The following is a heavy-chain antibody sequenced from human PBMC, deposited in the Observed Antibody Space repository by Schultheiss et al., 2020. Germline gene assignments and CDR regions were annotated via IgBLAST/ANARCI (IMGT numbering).Heavy chain of an antibody. Sequence: GESLKISCAASGFTFSSYGMHWVRQAPGKGLEWVAVISYDGSNKYYADSVKGRFTISRDNSKNTLYLQMNGLGAEDTAIYYCARSFSQEWLVTDWLDPWGRGTLVTVSS. D-gene: IGHD6-19*01. CDR2: ISYDGSNK. V-gene: IGHV3-30*03. CDR3: ARSFSQEWLVTDWLDP. J-gene: IGHJ5*02. CDR1: GFTFSSYG.